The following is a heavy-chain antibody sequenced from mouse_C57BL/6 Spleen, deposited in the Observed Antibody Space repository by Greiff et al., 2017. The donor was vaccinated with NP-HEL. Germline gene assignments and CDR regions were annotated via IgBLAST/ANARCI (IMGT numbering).Heavy chain of an antibody. J-gene: IGHJ4*01. V-gene: IGHV1-19*01. CDR3: ARYHYYGSSQAMDY. CDR2: INPYNGGT. D-gene: IGHD1-1*01. CDR1: GYTFTDYY. Sequence: EVNLVESGPVLVKPGASVKMSCKASGYTFTDYYMNWVKQSHGKSLEWIGVINPYNGGTSYNQKFKGKATLTVDKSSSTAYMELNSLTSEDSAVYYCARYHYYGSSQAMDYWGQGTSVTVSS.